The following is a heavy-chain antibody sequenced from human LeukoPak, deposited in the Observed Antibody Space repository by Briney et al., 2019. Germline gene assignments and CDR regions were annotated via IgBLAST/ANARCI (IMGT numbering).Heavy chain of an antibody. CDR2: TYYSGST. CDR3: ASASSSSWFYFDY. Sequence: SETLSLTCTVSGGSISSYYWSWIRQPPGKGLEWIGYTYYSGSTNYNPSLKSRVTISVDTSKNQFSLKLSSVTAADTAVYYCASASSSSWFYFDYWGQGTLVTVSS. J-gene: IGHJ4*02. V-gene: IGHV4-59*08. D-gene: IGHD6-13*01. CDR1: GGSISSYY.